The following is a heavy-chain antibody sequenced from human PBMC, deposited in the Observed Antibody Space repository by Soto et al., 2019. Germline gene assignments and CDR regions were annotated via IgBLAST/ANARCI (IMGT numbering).Heavy chain of an antibody. CDR2: ISYDGSNK. CDR3: ARDGPKTGSYYYYGLDG. CDR1: GFTFSSYA. D-gene: IGHD1-1*01. V-gene: IGHV3-30-3*01. J-gene: IGHJ6*02. Sequence: GGSLRLSCAASGFTFSSYAMHWVRQAPGKGLEWVAVISYDGSNKYYADSVKGRFTISRDNSKNTLYLQMNSLRAEDTSVYYCARDGPKTGSYYYYGLDGWGQGTTVTVSS.